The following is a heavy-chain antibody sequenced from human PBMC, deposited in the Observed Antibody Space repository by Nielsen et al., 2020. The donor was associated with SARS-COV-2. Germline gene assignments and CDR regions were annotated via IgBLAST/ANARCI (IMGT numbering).Heavy chain of an antibody. D-gene: IGHD2-2*01. J-gene: IGHJ4*02. V-gene: IGHV3-23*01. CDR2: ISGSGGST. CDR3: ARVDLYCSSTSCYQDFDY. Sequence: WIRQPPGKGLEWVSAISGSGGSTYYADSVKGRFTISRDNAKNSLYLQMNSLRAEDTAVYYCARVDLYCSSTSCYQDFDYWGQGTLVTVSS.